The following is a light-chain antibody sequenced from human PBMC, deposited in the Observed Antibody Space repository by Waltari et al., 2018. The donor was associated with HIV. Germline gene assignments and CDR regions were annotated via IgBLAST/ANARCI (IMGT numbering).Light chain of an antibody. CDR3: QQYNNWPTWT. Sequence: EIVMTQSPATLSVSPGERATLYCRASQCVSSNLAWYQQKPGQAPRLLRYGAFTRATGIPARFSGGGSGTEFTLTITSLQSEDFAVYYCQQYNNWPTWTFGQGTKVEIK. V-gene: IGKV3-15*01. J-gene: IGKJ1*01. CDR2: GAF. CDR1: QCVSSN.